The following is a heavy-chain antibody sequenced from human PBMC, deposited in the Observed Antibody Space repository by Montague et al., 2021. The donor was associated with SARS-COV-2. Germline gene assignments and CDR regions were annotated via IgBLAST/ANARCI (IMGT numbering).Heavy chain of an antibody. D-gene: IGHD3-16*01. Sequence: DYAVSVRSRIIINPDTSTNQFSLQLSSVTPEDTAVYFCARERWAGGVSVDYWGQGTLVTVSS. CDR3: ARERWAGGVSVDY. J-gene: IGHJ4*02. V-gene: IGHV6-1*01.